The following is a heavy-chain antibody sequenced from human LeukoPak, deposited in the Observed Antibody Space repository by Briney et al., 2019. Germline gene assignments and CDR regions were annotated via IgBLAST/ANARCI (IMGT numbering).Heavy chain of an antibody. J-gene: IGHJ4*02. CDR3: ARDPLGGAVAGTRLFPYYFDY. Sequence: PGGSLRLSCAASGFTFSSYAMHWVRQAPGKGLEWVAVISYDGSNKYYADSVKGRFTISRDNSKNTLYLQMNSLRAEDTVVYYCARDPLGGAVAGTRLFPYYFDYWGQGTLVTVSS. CDR2: ISYDGSNK. CDR1: GFTFSSYA. V-gene: IGHV3-30-3*01. D-gene: IGHD6-19*01.